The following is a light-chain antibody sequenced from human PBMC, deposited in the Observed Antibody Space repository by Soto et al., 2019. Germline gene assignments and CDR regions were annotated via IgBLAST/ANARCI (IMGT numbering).Light chain of an antibody. J-gene: IGKJ4*02. CDR1: QSISSY. CDR2: DAS. Sequence: EIVLTQSPATLSLSPGEEATLSCRASQSISSYLAWYQQRPGQAPRLLIYDASNRATGIPARFSGSGSGTDFTLTISSLELEDFAVYYCQQRRTWPLTFGGGTKVEIK. CDR3: QQRRTWPLT. V-gene: IGKV3-11*01.